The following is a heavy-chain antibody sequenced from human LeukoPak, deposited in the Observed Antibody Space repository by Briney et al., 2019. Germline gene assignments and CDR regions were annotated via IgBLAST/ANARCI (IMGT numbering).Heavy chain of an antibody. Sequence: GGSLRLSCAASGFTFGNYDYVWVRQAPGKGLEWVSTISRSGEITNYADSVKGRFTVSRDNSMNTLYLRMTSLRAEDTAIYYCTRNGGGLGIWGQGTMVTVS. CDR1: GFTFGNYD. D-gene: IGHD3-16*01. J-gene: IGHJ3*02. CDR3: TRNGGGLGI. V-gene: IGHV3-23*01. CDR2: ISRSGEIT.